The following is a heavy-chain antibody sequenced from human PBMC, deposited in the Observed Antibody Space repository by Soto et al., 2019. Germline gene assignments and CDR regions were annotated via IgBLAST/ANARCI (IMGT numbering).Heavy chain of an antibody. CDR2: IYYSGST. CDR3: ARTHPNPYTAVAQYYYYYGMDV. Sequence: KASETLSLTCTVSGGSISSSSYYWGWIRQPPGKGLEWIGSIYYSGSTYYNPSLKSRVTISVDTSKNQFSLKLSSVTAADTAVYYCARTHPNPYTAVAQYYYYYGMDVWGQGTTVTVSS. J-gene: IGHJ6*02. D-gene: IGHD5-18*01. V-gene: IGHV4-39*01. CDR1: GGSISSSSYY.